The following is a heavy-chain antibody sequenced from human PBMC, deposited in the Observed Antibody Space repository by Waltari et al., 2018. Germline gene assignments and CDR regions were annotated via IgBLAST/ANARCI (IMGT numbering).Heavy chain of an antibody. CDR1: GGSFSGYY. J-gene: IGHJ4*02. D-gene: IGHD3-3*01. V-gene: IGHV4-34*01. CDR2: INHIGST. CDR3: ARARQNYDFWSGYYSSYYFDY. Sequence: QVQLQQWGAGLLKPSETLSLTCAVYGGSFSGYYWSWIRQPPGKGLEWIGEINHIGSTNYNPSLKSRVTISVDTSKNQFSLKLSSVTAADTAVYYCARARQNYDFWSGYYSSYYFDYWGQGTLVTVSS.